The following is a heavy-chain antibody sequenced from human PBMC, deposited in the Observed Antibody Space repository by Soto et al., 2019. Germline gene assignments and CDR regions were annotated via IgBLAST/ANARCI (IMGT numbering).Heavy chain of an antibody. CDR3: VTYIAATLHSLQY. D-gene: IGHD6-25*01. J-gene: IGHJ4*02. Sequence: EVQLLESGGGLVQPGGSLRLSCAASGFTFTSYAMSWVRQAPGKGLECVSTITGSGDTTYYADSVKGRFTISRDNSKNTLFLQMNGLRADDTAVYYCVTYIAATLHSLQYWGQGTLVTVSS. CDR1: GFTFTSYA. CDR2: ITGSGDTT. V-gene: IGHV3-23*01.